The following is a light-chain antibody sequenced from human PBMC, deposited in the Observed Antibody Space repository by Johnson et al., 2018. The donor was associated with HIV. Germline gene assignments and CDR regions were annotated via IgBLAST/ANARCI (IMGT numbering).Light chain of an antibody. CDR3: GTWDSSLRAGF. V-gene: IGLV1-51*01. J-gene: IGLJ1*01. CDR1: SSNIGNNF. CDR2: DNN. Sequence: QSVLTQPPSVSAAPGQRVTRSYSGSSSNIGNNFVSWFRQLPLRAPKVLIYDNNKRPLGIPDRFSGSKSGTSATLGITGLQTGDEADYYCGTWDSSLRAGFFGTGTKVTVL.